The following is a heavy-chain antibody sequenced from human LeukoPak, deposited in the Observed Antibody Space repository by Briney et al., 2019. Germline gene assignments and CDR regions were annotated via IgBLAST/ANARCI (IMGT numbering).Heavy chain of an antibody. D-gene: IGHD4-17*01. CDR2: IKSKTDGGTT. CDR3: TTDRDYGDYPEYYFDY. V-gene: IGHV3-15*01. CDR1: RFTFSNAW. J-gene: IGHJ4*02. Sequence: GGSLRLSCAASRFTFSNAWMSWVRQAPGKGLEWVGHIKSKTDGGTTDYAAPVKGRFTISRDDSKITLYLQMNSLRTEDTAVYYCTTDRDYGDYPEYYFDYWGQGTLVTVSS.